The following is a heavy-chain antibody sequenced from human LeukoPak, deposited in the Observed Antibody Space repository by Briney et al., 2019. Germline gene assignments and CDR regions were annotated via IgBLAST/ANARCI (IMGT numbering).Heavy chain of an antibody. D-gene: IGHD1-26*01. CDR1: GGSIISNSYY. V-gene: IGHV3-23*01. CDR2: ISGSGGST. CDR3: ARAGGTYYGIAFDI. Sequence: ETLSLTCTVSGGSIISNSYYWGWIRQAPGKGLEWVSAISGSGGSTYYADSVKGRFTISRDNSKNTLYLQMNSLRAEDTAVYYCARAGGTYYGIAFDIWGQGTMVTVSS. J-gene: IGHJ3*02.